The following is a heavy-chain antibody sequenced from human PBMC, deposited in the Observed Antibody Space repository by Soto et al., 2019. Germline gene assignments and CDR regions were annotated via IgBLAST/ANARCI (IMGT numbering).Heavy chain of an antibody. CDR3: VRGDNWNDEASDY. V-gene: IGHV3-33*08. CDR2: IWSDGNNR. Sequence: GSLRLSCAASGFTFSGYGMHWVRQAPGKGLEWVAVIWSDGNNRYYADSVKGRFTISRDNSKNTLYLQMNSLRAEDTAVYYCVRGDNWNDEASDYWGQGTLVTVSS. CDR1: GFTFSGYG. D-gene: IGHD1-1*01. J-gene: IGHJ4*02.